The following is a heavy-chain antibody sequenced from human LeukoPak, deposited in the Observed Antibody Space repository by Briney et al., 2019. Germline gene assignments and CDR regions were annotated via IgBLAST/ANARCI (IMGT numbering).Heavy chain of an antibody. V-gene: IGHV3-23*01. D-gene: IGHD2-8*01. Sequence: PGGSLRLSCAASGFTFSSYATSWVRQAPGRGLEWVSVISGRGGSTYYADSVKGRFTISRDNSKNTLYLQMNSLRAEDTAVYYCAKLGDCANGVCYSREDRAYYFDYWGQGTLVTVSS. CDR3: AKLGDCANGVCYSREDRAYYFDY. CDR2: ISGRGGST. J-gene: IGHJ4*02. CDR1: GFTFSSYA.